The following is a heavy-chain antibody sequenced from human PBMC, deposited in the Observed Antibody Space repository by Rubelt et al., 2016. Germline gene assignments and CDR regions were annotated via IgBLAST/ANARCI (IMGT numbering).Heavy chain of an antibody. CDR3: ARGLGLGYSSSWFNWFDP. D-gene: IGHD6-13*01. CDR1: GYTFTSYA. CDR2: INAGNGNT. V-gene: IGHV1-3*01. Sequence: QVQLVQSGAEVKKPGASVKVSCKASGYTFTSYAMHWVRQAPGQRLEWMGWINAGNGNTKYSQKFQGRVTITRDTSASTAYMELSSLRSEDTAVYYCARGLGLGYSSSWFNWFDPWGQGTLDTVSS. J-gene: IGHJ5*02.